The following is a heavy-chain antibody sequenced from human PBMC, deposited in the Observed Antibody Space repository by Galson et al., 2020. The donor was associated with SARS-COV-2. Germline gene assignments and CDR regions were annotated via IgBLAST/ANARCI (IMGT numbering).Heavy chain of an antibody. CDR1: GGTFSSSD. J-gene: IGHJ4*02. CDR3: VRGEVQTLDY. V-gene: IGHV1-69*13. D-gene: IGHD1-1*01. Sequence: SVKVSCKASGGTFSSSDVNWVRQAPGQGLEWLGGFIHVFHTATYAQKFQGRVKITADEPTTTAYMELTSLKSDDTVVYFCVRGEVQTLDYWGQGTLVTVSS. CDR2: FIHVFHTA.